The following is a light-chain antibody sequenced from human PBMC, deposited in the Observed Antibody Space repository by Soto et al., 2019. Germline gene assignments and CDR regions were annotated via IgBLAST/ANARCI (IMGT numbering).Light chain of an antibody. CDR1: QSIVSW. CDR2: KTS. J-gene: IGKJ1*01. Sequence: DIQMTQSPSTLSASVGDRVTITCRASQSIVSWLAWYQQKPGNAPKLLIYKTSDLESVVPSRFSASGTGTEFTLTISSLQPDDFATYYCQQYNSYPTFGQGTKVEIK. CDR3: QQYNSYPT. V-gene: IGKV1-5*03.